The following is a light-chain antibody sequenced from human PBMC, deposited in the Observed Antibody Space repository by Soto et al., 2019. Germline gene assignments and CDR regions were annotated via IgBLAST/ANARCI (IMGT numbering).Light chain of an antibody. Sequence: QSALTQPASLSGSPGQSITISCTGTRSDIGSYNSIAWYQQHPGKAPRVVIFGVTKRPSGISDRFSGSKSGYLASLTISGLQAEDEADYFCFSYAGSSTWVFGGGTQVTVL. CDR3: FSYAGSSTWV. V-gene: IGLV2-23*02. CDR1: RSDIGSYNS. CDR2: GVT. J-gene: IGLJ3*02.